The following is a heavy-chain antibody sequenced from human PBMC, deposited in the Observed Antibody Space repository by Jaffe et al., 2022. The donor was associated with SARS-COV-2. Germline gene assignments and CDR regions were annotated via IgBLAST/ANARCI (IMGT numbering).Heavy chain of an antibody. CDR1: GFTFSSYA. J-gene: IGHJ6*02. V-gene: IGHV3-30-3*01. Sequence: QVQLVESGGGVVQPGRSLRLSCAASGFTFSSYAMHWVRQAPGKGLEWVAVISYDGSNKYYADSVKGRFTISRDNSKNTLYLQMNSLRAEDTAVYYCARDFEQQLVVVPTYGMDVWGQGTTVTVSS. CDR2: ISYDGSNK. CDR3: ARDFEQQLVVVPTYGMDV. D-gene: IGHD6-13*01.